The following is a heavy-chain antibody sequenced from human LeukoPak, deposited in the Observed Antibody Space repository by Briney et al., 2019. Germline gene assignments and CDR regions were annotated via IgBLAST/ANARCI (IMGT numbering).Heavy chain of an antibody. V-gene: IGHV3-23*01. D-gene: IGHD3-3*01. CDR2: ISGSGGST. CDR1: GFTFGDYA. J-gene: IGHJ4*02. CDR3: AKRELPLRFLAWLPTNFDY. Sequence: GRSLRLSCTASGFTFGDYAMSWVRQAPGKGLEWVSAISGSGGSTYYADSVKGRFTISRDNSKNTLYLQMNSLRAEDTAVYYCAKRELPLRFLAWLPTNFDYWGQGTLVTVSS.